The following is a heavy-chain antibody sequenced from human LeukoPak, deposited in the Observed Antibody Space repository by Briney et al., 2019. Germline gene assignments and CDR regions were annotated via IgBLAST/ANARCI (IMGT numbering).Heavy chain of an antibody. CDR1: GFTFSGYW. CDR2: ISTDGSSN. J-gene: IGHJ4*02. D-gene: IGHD4-11*01. V-gene: IGHV3-74*01. CDR3: ARGLPPVMKYYFDY. Sequence: GGSLRLSCAAPGFTFSGYWMHWVRQAPGKGLVWVSRISTDGSSNTYADSVKGRFTISRDNAKNTLYLQMNSLRAEDTAMYYCARGLPPVMKYYFDYWGQGTLVTVSS.